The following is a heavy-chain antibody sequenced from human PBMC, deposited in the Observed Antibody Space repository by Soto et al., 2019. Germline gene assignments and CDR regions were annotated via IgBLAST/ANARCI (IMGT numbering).Heavy chain of an antibody. J-gene: IGHJ6*02. CDR2: IIPIFGTA. CDR3: ARDWIFGVVIPSNYYYYGMDV. CDR1: GGTFSSYA. V-gene: IGHV1-69*13. D-gene: IGHD3-3*01. Sequence: SVKVSCKASGGTFSSYAISWVRQAPGQGLEWMGGIIPIFGTANYAQKFQGRVTITADESTSTAYMELSSLRSEDTAVYYCARDWIFGVVIPSNYYYYGMDVWGQGTTVTVSS.